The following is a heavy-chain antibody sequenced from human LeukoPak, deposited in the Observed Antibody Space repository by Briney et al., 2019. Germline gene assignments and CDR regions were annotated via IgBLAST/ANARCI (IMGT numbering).Heavy chain of an antibody. CDR2: IYYSGST. J-gene: IGHJ3*02. Sequence: SETLSLTCTVSGGSISSYYWSWIRQPPGKGLEWIGYIYYSGSTNYNPSLKSRVTISVDTSKNQFSLKLSSVTAADTAVYYCARGIAAAQRAFDIWGQGTMVTVSS. V-gene: IGHV4-59*01. D-gene: IGHD6-13*01. CDR3: ARGIAAAQRAFDI. CDR1: GGSISSYY.